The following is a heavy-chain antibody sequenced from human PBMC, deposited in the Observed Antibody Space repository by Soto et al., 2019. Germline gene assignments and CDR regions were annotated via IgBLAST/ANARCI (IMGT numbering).Heavy chain of an antibody. CDR1: GGSISSSNW. CDR3: ARGRATILEDWFDP. CDR2: IYHSGST. V-gene: IGHV4-4*02. D-gene: IGHD5-12*01. J-gene: IGHJ5*02. Sequence: PSETLSLTCAVSGGSISSSNWWSWVRQPPGKGLEWIGEIYHSGSTNYNPSLKSRVTISVDKSKNQFSLKLSSVTAADTAVYYCARGRATILEDWFDPWGQGTLVTVSS.